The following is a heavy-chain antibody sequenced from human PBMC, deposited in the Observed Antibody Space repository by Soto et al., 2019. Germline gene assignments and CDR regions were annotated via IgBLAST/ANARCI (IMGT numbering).Heavy chain of an antibody. V-gene: IGHV1-18*01. D-gene: IGHD6-13*01. CDR1: GYTFTSYG. Sequence: GASLKVACKTAGYTFTSYGISCVRHTPGQGLEWMGWISAYNGNTNYAQKLQGRVTMTTDTSTSTAYMELRSLRSDDTAVYYCARSEQQLEVGAFDIWGQGTMVTVSS. CDR3: ARSEQQLEVGAFDI. J-gene: IGHJ3*02. CDR2: ISAYNGNT.